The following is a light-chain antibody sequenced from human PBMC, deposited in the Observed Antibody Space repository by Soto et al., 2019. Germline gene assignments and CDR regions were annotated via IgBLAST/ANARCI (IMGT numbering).Light chain of an antibody. V-gene: IGKV1D-12*01. CDR3: QQTHSFPIT. Sequence: DIQMTQSPASLSASVGYIVTITLRASQGISNWLAWYRQKPGKAPDLLISSASSLQSGVPSRFSGSGSGTDFTLTISSLQPEDFAIYYCQQTHSFPITFGQGTRLEI. CDR2: SAS. J-gene: IGKJ5*01. CDR1: QGISNW.